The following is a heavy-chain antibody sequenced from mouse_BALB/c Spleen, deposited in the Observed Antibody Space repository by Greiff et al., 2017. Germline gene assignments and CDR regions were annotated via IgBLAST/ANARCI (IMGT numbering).Heavy chain of an antibody. CDR3: ARAYYRYDGFAY. D-gene: IGHD2-14*01. CDR2: ISDGGSYT. Sequence: EVMLMESGGGLVKPGGSLKLSCAASGFTFSDYYMYWVRQTPEKRLEWVATISDGGSYTYYPDSVKGRFTISRDNAKNNLYLQMSSLKSEDTAMYYCARAYYRYDGFAYWGQGTLVTVSA. CDR1: GFTFSDYY. J-gene: IGHJ3*01. V-gene: IGHV5-4*02.